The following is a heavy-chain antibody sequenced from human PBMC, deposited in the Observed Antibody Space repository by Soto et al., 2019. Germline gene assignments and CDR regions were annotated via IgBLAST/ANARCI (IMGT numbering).Heavy chain of an antibody. D-gene: IGHD6-19*01. CDR1: GFTFSSYG. V-gene: IGHV3-33*01. J-gene: IGHJ4*02. CDR2: IWYDGSNK. CDR3: ARDCAGYSSGWYQRGGFDY. Sequence: QVQLVESGGGVVQPGRSLRLSCAASGFTFSSYGMHWVRQAPGKWLEWVAVIWYDGSNKYYADSVKGRFTTSRDNSKNTLYLQMNSLRAEDTAVYYCARDCAGYSSGWYQRGGFDYWGQGTLVTVSS.